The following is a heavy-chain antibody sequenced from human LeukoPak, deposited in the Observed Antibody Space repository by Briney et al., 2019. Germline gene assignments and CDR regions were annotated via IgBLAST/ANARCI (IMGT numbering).Heavy chain of an antibody. D-gene: IGHD3-9*01. CDR1: GGTFSSYA. CDR2: LIPIFGTA. CDR3: ASGFSGNYDILTGDI. V-gene: IGHV1-69*01. Sequence: SVKVSCKASGGTFSSYAISWVRQAPGQGLEWMGGLIPIFGTANYAQKFQGRVTITADESTSTAYMELSSLRSEDTAVYYCASGFSGNYDILTGDIWGQGTMVTVSS. J-gene: IGHJ3*02.